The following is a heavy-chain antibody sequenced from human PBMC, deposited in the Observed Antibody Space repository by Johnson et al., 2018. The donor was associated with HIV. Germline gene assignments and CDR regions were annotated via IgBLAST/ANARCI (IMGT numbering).Heavy chain of an antibody. CDR1: GLSFSNFG. V-gene: IGHV3-30*03. J-gene: IGHJ3*01. CDR2: ISFDGNLQ. Sequence: QLQLVESGGGVVQPGKSLTPSCVGSGLSFSNFGIHWVRQAPGKGPEWVAVISFDGNLQTYAHSVKGRFPISRDNSKNTLYLQMTSLRQDDTAVYSCYCTDHCGAGSESKGTFDAWGQGTMVTVSS. CDR3: YCTDHCGAGSESKGTFDA. D-gene: IGHD3-10*01.